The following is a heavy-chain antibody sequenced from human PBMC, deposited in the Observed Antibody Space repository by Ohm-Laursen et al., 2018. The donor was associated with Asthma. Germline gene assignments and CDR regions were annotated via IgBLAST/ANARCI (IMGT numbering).Heavy chain of an antibody. D-gene: IGHD3-16*01. CDR1: GFTFSDYY. CDR2: ISSSSRHT. Sequence: SLRLSCAASGFTFSDYYMTWIRQAPGKGLEWVSYISSSSRHTYYADSVKGRFTISRDNAKNSLYLQMNSLRAEDTAVYYCAANDYVWGNPYWGQGTLVTVSS. V-gene: IGHV3-11*06. CDR3: AANDYVWGNPY. J-gene: IGHJ4*02.